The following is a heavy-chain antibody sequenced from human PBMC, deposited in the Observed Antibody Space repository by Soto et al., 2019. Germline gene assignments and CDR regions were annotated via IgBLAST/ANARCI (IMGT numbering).Heavy chain of an antibody. CDR2: ISAGNGNR. J-gene: IGHJ4*02. V-gene: IGHV1-3*01. D-gene: IGHD3-3*01. CDR3: ARDYDFWSYYLSSTFDY. CDR1: GYTFTSYT. Sequence: QVQLVQSGAEVKKPGASVKVSCKASGYTFTSYTMHWVRQAPGQRLEWVGWISAGNGNRRYSQKFQGRVTITRDTSASTAYMELSSLTSEDTAVYFCARDYDFWSYYLSSTFDYWGQGTLVSVSS.